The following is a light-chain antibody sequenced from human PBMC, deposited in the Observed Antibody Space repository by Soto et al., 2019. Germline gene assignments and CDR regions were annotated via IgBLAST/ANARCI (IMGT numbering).Light chain of an antibody. CDR2: HAS. CDR3: QQYTVWPFT. J-gene: IGKJ4*01. Sequence: EIVMTKSPATLSLSPGERATLSCRASQSINTNLAWYQQSPGRAPRLFIYHASTRATGIPDRFSGSGSGTECTLTISSLQSEDFAVYYCQQYTVWPFTFVGGTKVEIK. CDR1: QSINTN. V-gene: IGKV3-15*01.